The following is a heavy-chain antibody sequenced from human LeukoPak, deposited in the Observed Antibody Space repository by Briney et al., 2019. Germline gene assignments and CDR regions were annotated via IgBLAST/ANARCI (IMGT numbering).Heavy chain of an antibody. CDR3: ARDISTYGSGSSQFDY. Sequence: GGSPRLSCAVSGFTFSDYYMIWIRQAPGKGLEWVSYISSSSSYTNYADSVKGRFTISRDNAKNSLYLQINSLRAEDTAVYYCARDISTYGSGSSQFDYWGQGTLVTVSS. CDR2: ISSSSSYT. D-gene: IGHD3-10*01. V-gene: IGHV3-11*06. CDR1: GFTFSDYY. J-gene: IGHJ4*02.